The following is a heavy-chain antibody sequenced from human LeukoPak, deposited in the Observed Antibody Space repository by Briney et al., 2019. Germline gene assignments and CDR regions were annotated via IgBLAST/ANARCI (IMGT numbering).Heavy chain of an antibody. J-gene: IGHJ4*02. Sequence: PSETLSLTCAVYGGSFSDYYWGWVRQPPGKGLEWIGEINHSGSTNYNPSLKSRVTISVDTSKNQFSLRLSSVTAADTAVYYCAGSSVIGLGYWGQGTLVTVSS. CDR1: GGSFSDYY. V-gene: IGHV4-34*01. CDR3: AGSSVIGLGY. D-gene: IGHD4-11*01. CDR2: INHSGST.